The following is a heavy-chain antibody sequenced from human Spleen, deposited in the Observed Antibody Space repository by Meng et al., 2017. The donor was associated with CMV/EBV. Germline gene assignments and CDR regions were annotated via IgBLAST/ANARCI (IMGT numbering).Heavy chain of an antibody. D-gene: IGHD2-2*02. J-gene: IGHJ6*02. Sequence: ASVKVSCKASGYTFTGYYTYWVRQAPGQGLEWMGWINPNSGGTNYGQRFQGRVTMTRDTSISTAYMELSSLRSDDTAVYYCARESPYTGYGMDVWGQGTSVTVSS. V-gene: IGHV1-2*02. CDR2: INPNSGGT. CDR3: ARESPYTGYGMDV. CDR1: GYTFTGYY.